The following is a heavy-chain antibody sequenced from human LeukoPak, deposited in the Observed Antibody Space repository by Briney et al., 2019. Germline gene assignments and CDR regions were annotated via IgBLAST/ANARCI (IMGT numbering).Heavy chain of an antibody. J-gene: IGHJ1*01. CDR1: GGSISSYY. CDR3: ARLYASGSFVYFHH. D-gene: IGHD3-10*01. CDR2: IYYSGTT. V-gene: IGHV4-59*01. Sequence: SETLSLTCTVSGGSISSYYWSWIRQPPGKGLEWIGYIYYSGTTNYNPSLKSRVTISVDTSKNQFSLKLSSVTAADTAVYYCARLYASGSFVYFHHWGQGTLVTVSS.